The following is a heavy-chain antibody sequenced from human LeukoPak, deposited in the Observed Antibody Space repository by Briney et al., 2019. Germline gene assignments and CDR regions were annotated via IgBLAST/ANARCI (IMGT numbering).Heavy chain of an antibody. J-gene: IGHJ5*02. CDR1: GYTFTGYY. V-gene: IGHV1-2*02. D-gene: IGHD3-9*01. CDR3: AREEYDILTGYYH. Sequence: ASVKVSCKASGYTFTGYYMHWVRQAPGQGLEWMGWINPNSGGTNYAQKFQGRVTMTRDTSISTAYMELSRLRSDDTAVYYCAREEYDILTGYYHWGQGTLVTVSS. CDR2: INPNSGGT.